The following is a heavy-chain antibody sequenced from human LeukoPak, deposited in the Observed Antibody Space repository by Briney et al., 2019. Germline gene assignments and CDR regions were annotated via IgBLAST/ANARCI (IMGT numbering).Heavy chain of an antibody. CDR1: GGSISSYY. V-gene: IGHV4-59*05. Sequence: SETLSLTCTVSGGSISSYYWSWIRQPPGKGLEWIGSIFYTGSTYYNPSLKSRVTISVDTSKNQFSLKLSSVTAADTAVYYCARLHYGGNYGYYYYYMDVWGKGTTVTISS. CDR2: IFYTGST. CDR3: ARLHYGGNYGYYYYYMDV. D-gene: IGHD4-23*01. J-gene: IGHJ6*03.